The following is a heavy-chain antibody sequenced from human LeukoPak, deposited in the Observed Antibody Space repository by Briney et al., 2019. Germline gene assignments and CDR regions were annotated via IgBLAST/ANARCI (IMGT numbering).Heavy chain of an antibody. CDR1: GFTFSSYA. CDR2: ISGSGGST. CDR3: AKRVWFGESPFDY. J-gene: IGHJ4*02. D-gene: IGHD3-10*01. Sequence: GGSLRLSCAASGFTFSSYAMSWVRQAPGKGLEWVSAISGSGGSTYYADSVRGRFTISRDNSKNTLYLQMNSLRAEDTAVYYCAKRVWFGESPFDYWGQGTLVTVSS. V-gene: IGHV3-23*01.